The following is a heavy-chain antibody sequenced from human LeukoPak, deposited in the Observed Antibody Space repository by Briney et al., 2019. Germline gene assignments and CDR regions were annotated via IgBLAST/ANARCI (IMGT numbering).Heavy chain of an antibody. CDR3: ARVEGPDAFDI. CDR1: GFSFKDYW. Sequence: GGSLRLSCAASGFSFKDYWMSWVRQAPGKGLEWVSSISSSSSYIYYADSVKGRFTISRDNAKNSLYLQMNSLRAEDTAVYYCARVEGPDAFDIWGQGTMVTVSS. V-gene: IGHV3-21*01. CDR2: ISSSSSYI. J-gene: IGHJ3*02.